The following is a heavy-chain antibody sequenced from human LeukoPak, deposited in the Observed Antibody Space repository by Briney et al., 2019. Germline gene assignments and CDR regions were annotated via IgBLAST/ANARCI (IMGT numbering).Heavy chain of an antibody. V-gene: IGHV1-8*01. J-gene: IGHJ6*03. Sequence: ASVKVSCKASGYTFSSYDINWVRQAAGQGPEWMGWMNPNSGNTAYAQNFQGRVTMTRNTSISTAYMELSSLRSEDTAVYYCARGTYYDFWSGSAYYYYYMDVWGKGTTVTVSS. CDR2: MNPNSGNT. D-gene: IGHD3-3*01. CDR3: ARGTYYDFWSGSAYYYYYMDV. CDR1: GYTFSSYD.